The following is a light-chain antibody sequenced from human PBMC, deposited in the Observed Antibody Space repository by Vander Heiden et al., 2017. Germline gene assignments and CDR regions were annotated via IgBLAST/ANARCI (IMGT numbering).Light chain of an antibody. J-gene: IGLJ1*01. Sequence: QSVLTQPPSASGTPGQSVTISCSGSSSNLGGNTVDWYQQPPGTAPKLLIYSNNQRPSGVPDRFSGFKSGTSASLAISGLQYEDEADYYCAAWDDSLSGPVFGTGTKVTVL. CDR2: SNN. CDR1: SSNLGGNT. V-gene: IGLV1-44*01. CDR3: AAWDDSLSGPV.